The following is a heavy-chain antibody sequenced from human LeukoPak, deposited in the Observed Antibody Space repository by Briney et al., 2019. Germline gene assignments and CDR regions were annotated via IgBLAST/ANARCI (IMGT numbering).Heavy chain of an antibody. CDR2: ISSNGGST. J-gene: IGHJ4*02. Sequence: GGSLRLSCAASGFTFSSYAMHWVRQAPGKGLEYVSAISSNGGSTYYANSVEGRFTISRDNSKNTLYLQMGSLRAEDMAVYYCARRSGAAAPFDYWGQGTLVTVSS. CDR1: GFTFSSYA. CDR3: ARRSGAAAPFDY. D-gene: IGHD6-13*01. V-gene: IGHV3-64*01.